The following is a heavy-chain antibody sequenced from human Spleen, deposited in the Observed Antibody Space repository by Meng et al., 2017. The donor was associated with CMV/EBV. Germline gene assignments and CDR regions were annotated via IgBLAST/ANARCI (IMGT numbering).Heavy chain of an antibody. Sequence: GESLKISCKASGYNFTTYWLVWVRQMPGKGLEWMGIIYPGDSDTRYSPSFQGQVTISADKSISTAYLQWSSLKASDTAMYYCARHREVAGGYYYYGMDVWGQGTTVTVSS. V-gene: IGHV5-51*01. CDR2: IYPGDSDT. D-gene: IGHD6-19*01. CDR3: ARHREVAGGYYYYGMDV. CDR1: GYNFTTYW. J-gene: IGHJ6*02.